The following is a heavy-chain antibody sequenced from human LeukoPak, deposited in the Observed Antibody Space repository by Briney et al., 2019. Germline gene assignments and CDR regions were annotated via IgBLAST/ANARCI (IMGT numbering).Heavy chain of an antibody. D-gene: IGHD1-7*01. CDR3: ARQLNSDYPFDY. V-gene: IGHV5-51*01. Sequence: GESLKISCKVSGYSFTSSWIGWVRQMPGKGLEWMGIIYPPDSDTRYSPSFQGQVTISTDKSISTAYLQWGSLEASDTAIYYCARQLNSDYPFDYWGQGTLVTVSS. CDR2: IYPPDSDT. CDR1: GYSFTSSW. J-gene: IGHJ4*02.